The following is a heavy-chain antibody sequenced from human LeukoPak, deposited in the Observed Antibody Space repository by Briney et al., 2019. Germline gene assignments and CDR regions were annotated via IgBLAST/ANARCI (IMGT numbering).Heavy chain of an antibody. CDR2: IYYSGST. D-gene: IGHD6-13*01. Sequence: SETLSLTCTVSGDSISSYYWSWVRQPPGKGLEWIGYIYYSGSTNYNPSLKSRVTISVDTSKNQFSLKLSSVTAADTAVYYCAAWGSSSWYGSNWFDPWGQGTLVTVSS. CDR1: GDSISSYY. J-gene: IGHJ5*02. V-gene: IGHV4-59*08. CDR3: AAWGSSSWYGSNWFDP.